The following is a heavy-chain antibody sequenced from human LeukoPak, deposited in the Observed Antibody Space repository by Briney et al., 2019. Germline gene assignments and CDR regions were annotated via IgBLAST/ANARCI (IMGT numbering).Heavy chain of an antibody. CDR1: GFTFSSYA. CDR3: AKDHDYSNLYYFDY. CDR2: ISGSGGST. V-gene: IGHV3-23*01. D-gene: IGHD4-11*01. Sequence: GGSLRLSCAASGFTFSSYAMSWVRQAPGKGLGWVSAISGSGGSTYYADSVKGRFTISRDNSKNTLYLQMNSLRAEDTAVYYCAKDHDYSNLYYFDYWGQGTLVTVSS. J-gene: IGHJ4*02.